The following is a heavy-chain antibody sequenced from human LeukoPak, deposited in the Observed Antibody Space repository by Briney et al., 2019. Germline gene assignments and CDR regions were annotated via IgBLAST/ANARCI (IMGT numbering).Heavy chain of an antibody. D-gene: IGHD3-10*01. J-gene: IGHJ5*02. CDR2: IIPIFGTA. CDR1: GGTFSSYA. Sequence: ASVKVSCKASGGTFSSYAISWVRQAPGQGLEWMGGIIPIFGTANYAQKFQGRVTITTDESTSTAYMELSSLRSEDTAVYYCARAGITMVRGVLTYNWFDPWGQGTLVTASS. V-gene: IGHV1-69*05. CDR3: ARAGITMVRGVLTYNWFDP.